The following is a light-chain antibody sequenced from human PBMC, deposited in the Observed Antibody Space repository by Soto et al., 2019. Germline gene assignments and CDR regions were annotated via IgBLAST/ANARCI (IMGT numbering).Light chain of an antibody. V-gene: IGKV3-20*01. J-gene: IGKJ3*01. CDR1: QSVSNSL. CDR3: QQYGSSLFT. Sequence: EIVLTQSPGTLSLSPGERATLSCRASQSVSNSLLAWYQQKPGQAPRLLIYGASSRATGIPDRFSGSGSGTDFTLTISRLEPEDFAVYYCQQYGSSLFTFGPGTKVDIK. CDR2: GAS.